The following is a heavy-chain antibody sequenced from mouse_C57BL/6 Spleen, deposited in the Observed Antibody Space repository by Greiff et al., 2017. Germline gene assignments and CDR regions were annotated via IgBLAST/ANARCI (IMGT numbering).Heavy chain of an antibody. J-gene: IGHJ4*01. V-gene: IGHV5-4*03. Sequence: EVMLVESGGGLVKPGGSLKLSCAASGFTFSSYAMSWVRQTPEKRLEWVATISDGGSYTYYPDNVKGRFTISRDNAKNNLYLQMSHLKSEDTAMYYCARGGGIMDYWGQGTSGTVSS. CDR1: GFTFSSYA. CDR2: ISDGGSYT. CDR3: ARGGGIMDY.